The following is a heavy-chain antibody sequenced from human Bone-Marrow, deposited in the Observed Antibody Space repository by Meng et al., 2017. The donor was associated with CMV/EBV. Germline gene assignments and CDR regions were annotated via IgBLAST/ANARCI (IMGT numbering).Heavy chain of an antibody. V-gene: IGHV4-34*01. D-gene: IGHD3-22*01. CDR1: GGSFSGYY. CDR2: IKHSGSS. J-gene: IGHJ4*02. Sequence: SETLSLTCAVYGGSFSGYYWSWMRQPPGKGLEWIGEIKHSGSSKYNPSLKSRVTISVDTSKNRFSLKLSSVTAADTAVYYCARAPYYYDSSGYPEYWGQGTLVTVSS. CDR3: ARAPYYYDSSGYPEY.